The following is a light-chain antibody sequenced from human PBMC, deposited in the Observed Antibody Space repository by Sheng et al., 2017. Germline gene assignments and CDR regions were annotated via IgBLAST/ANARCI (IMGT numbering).Light chain of an antibody. CDR3: QSYDSSLSAWV. CDR1: TFNIGINS. CDR2: NSK. J-gene: IGLJ3*02. Sequence: QSVLSQPPSASGTPGQRVIISCSGGTFNIGINSVFWYQQLPGMAPKLLIFNSKSAALRGPXTFSGSKSGTSASLAITGLQAEDEADYYCQSYDSSLSAWVFGGGTKLTVL. V-gene: IGLV1-44*01.